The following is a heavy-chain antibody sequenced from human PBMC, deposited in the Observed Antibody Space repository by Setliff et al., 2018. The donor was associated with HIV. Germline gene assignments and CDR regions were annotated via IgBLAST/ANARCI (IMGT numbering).Heavy chain of an antibody. J-gene: IGHJ6*03. V-gene: IGHV1-18*01. CDR3: AREGKFRYYYYMDV. CDR2: ISAYNGNT. D-gene: IGHD3-10*01. CDR1: GYTFTSYG. Sequence: ASVKVSCKASGYTFTSYGISWVRQAPGQGLEWMGWISAYNGNTNYAQKLQGRVTMTTDTSASTAYMELSSLRSEDTAVYYCAREGKFRYYYYMDVWGKGTTVTVSS.